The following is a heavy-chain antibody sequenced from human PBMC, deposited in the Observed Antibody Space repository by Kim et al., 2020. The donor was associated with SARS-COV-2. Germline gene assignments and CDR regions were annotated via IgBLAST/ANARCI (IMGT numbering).Heavy chain of an antibody. D-gene: IGHD4-17*01. J-gene: IGHJ5*02. CDR1: GFTFSSYE. Sequence: GGSLRLSCAASGFTFSSYEMNWVRQAPGKGLEWVSYISSSGSTIYYADSVKGRFTISRDNAKNSLYLQMNSLRAEDTAVYYCAREGPYTVTTLDPWGQGTLVTVSS. CDR3: AREGPYTVTTLDP. CDR2: ISSSGSTI. V-gene: IGHV3-48*03.